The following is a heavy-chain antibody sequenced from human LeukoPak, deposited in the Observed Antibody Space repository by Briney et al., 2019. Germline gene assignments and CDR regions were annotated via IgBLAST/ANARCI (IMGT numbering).Heavy chain of an antibody. D-gene: IGHD3-3*01. CDR3: ARDSVGDIIIHGIDI. J-gene: IGHJ3*02. CDR2: FSAYNGNT. V-gene: IGHV1-18*01. CDR1: GYTFTMFG. Sequence: ASVKVSCNASGYTFTMFGLSWVRQAPGQRLEWMGWFSAYNGNTNYAQKFQGRVTMTTDTSTRTAYMELRNLRSEDTAVYYCARDSVGDIIIHGIDIWGQGTMVTVSS.